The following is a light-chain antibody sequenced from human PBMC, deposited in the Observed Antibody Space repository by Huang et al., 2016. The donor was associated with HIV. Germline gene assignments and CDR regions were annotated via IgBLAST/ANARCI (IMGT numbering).Light chain of an antibody. CDR2: AAF. Sequence: AIQMTQSPSSLSASVGDRVTITCRASQGIRNDLGWYQQRPGRVPKLLIYAAFNLQSGVPSRFSGSGSGTDFTLTISDLRPEDFATYYCLQDYDYPSTFGLGTKLEL. CDR1: QGIRND. V-gene: IGKV1-6*01. J-gene: IGKJ2*01. CDR3: LQDYDYPST.